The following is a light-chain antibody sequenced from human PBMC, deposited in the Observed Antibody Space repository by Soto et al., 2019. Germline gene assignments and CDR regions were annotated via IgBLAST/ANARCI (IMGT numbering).Light chain of an antibody. CDR1: SSDGGGYNY. J-gene: IGLJ3*02. V-gene: IGLV2-8*01. CDR2: EVT. CDR3: SSYAASNNFYFV. Sequence: QSALTHPPSASGSPGQSVTISCTGTSSDGGGYNYVSWYQQYPGRAPKLMIYEVTKRPSGVPDRFSGSKSGNTASLTVSGLQAEDEADYYCSSYAASNNFYFVFGGGTKVTVL.